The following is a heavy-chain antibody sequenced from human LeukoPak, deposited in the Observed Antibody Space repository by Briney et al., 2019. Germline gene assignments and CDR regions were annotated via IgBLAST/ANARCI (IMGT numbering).Heavy chain of an antibody. CDR1: GFTFSSYA. Sequence: GGSLRLSCAASGFTFSSYAMHWVRQAPGKGLEWVAVISYDGSNKYYADSVKGRFTISRDNSKNTLYLQMNSLRAEDTAVYYCAKDPRHGSGTYSYYYYFYYMDVWGKGTTVTISS. V-gene: IGHV3-30*04. D-gene: IGHD3-10*01. CDR2: ISYDGSNK. J-gene: IGHJ6*03. CDR3: AKDPRHGSGTYSYYYYFYYMDV.